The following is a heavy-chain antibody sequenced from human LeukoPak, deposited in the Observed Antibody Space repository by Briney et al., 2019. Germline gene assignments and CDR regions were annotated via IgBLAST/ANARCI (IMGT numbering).Heavy chain of an antibody. CDR3: VREGFFDY. CDR2: IHSDGSIA. J-gene: IGHJ4*02. V-gene: IGHV3-74*01. CDR1: GFTFSNYW. Sequence: GGSLRLSCAASGFTFSNYWMHWVRQAPGKGLVWVSRIHSDGSIANYTDSVKGRFTIPRDNVKSTLYLQMNSLRAEDTAVYYCVREGFFDYWGQGTLVTVSS.